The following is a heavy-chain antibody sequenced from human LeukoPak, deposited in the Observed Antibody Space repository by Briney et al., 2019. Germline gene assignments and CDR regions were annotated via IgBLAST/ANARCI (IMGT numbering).Heavy chain of an antibody. D-gene: IGHD3-10*01. Sequence: KSDGSSTDYADSVKGRFTISRDNAKSTLYLKMNSLRAEDTAVYYCARGPSASGXXXGFDPWGQXXXVTXX. CDR2: KSDGSST. J-gene: IGHJ5*02. CDR3: ARGPSASGXXXGFDP. V-gene: IGHV3-74*01.